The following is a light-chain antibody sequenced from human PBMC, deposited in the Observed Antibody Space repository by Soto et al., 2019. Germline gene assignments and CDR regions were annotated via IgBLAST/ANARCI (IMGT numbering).Light chain of an antibody. CDR2: GAS. CDR1: QSVTSSY. V-gene: IGKV3-20*01. Sequence: ETVLTQSPGTLSLSPGERVTLFCRASQSVTSSYLAWYQQKPGQPPRLLIYGASNRAAGIPDLFSGSGSGTDFTLTISRLEPEDFAVYYCQHYGTSLTWTFGQGTKVEVK. J-gene: IGKJ1*01. CDR3: QHYGTSLTWT.